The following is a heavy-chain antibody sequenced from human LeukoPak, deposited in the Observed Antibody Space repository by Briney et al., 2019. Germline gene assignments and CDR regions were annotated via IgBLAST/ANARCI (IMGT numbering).Heavy chain of an antibody. J-gene: IGHJ4*02. V-gene: IGHV3-21*01. CDR3: AREWHHGDYVFDY. CDR2: ISSSSSYI. Sequence: GGSLRLSCAASGFTFSSYSMNWVRQAPGKGLEWVSSISSSSSYIYYADSVKGRFTISRDNAKNSLYLQMNSLRAEDTAVYYCAREWHHGDYVFDYWGQGTLVTVSS. CDR1: GFTFSSYS. D-gene: IGHD4-17*01.